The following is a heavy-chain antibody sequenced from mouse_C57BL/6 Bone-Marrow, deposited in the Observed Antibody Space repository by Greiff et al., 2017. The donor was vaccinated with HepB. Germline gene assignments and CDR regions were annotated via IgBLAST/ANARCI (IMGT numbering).Heavy chain of an antibody. CDR3: TRGGSNYAWFAY. CDR1: GFTFSSYA. J-gene: IGHJ3*01. Sequence: EVKVEESGEGLVKPGGSLKLSCAASGFTFSSYAMSWVRQTPEKRLEWVAYISSGGDYIYYADTVKGRFTISRDNARNTLYLQMSSLKSEDTAMYYCTRGGSNYAWFAYWGQGTLVTVSA. V-gene: IGHV5-9-1*02. D-gene: IGHD2-5*01. CDR2: ISSGGDYI.